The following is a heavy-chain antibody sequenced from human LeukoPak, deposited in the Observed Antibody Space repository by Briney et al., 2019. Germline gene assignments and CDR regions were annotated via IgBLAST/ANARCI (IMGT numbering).Heavy chain of an antibody. CDR1: GGSFSGYY. CDR2: INHSGST. D-gene: IGHD3-22*01. CDR3: ARENYYDSSGEGDY. Sequence: YPSETLSFTCAVYGGSFSGYYWSWIRQPPGKGLEWIGEINHSGSTNYNPSLKSRVTISVDTSKNQFSLKLSSVTAADTAVYYCARENYYDSSGEGDYWGQGTLVTVSS. V-gene: IGHV4-34*01. J-gene: IGHJ4*02.